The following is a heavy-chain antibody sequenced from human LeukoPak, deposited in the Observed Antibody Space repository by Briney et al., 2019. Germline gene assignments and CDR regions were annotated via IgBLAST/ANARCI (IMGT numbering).Heavy chain of an antibody. CDR1: GYTFTSYY. V-gene: IGHV1-46*01. D-gene: IGHD7-27*01. CDR3: ARVPLNWGPFDY. Sequence: GASVKVSCKASGYTFTSYYLHWVRQAPGQGLEWMGTINLSGDRTSYAQKIQGRVTMTRDTSTSTVYMELSSLTSEDTAVYYCARVPLNWGPFDYWGQGTLVTVSS. CDR2: INLSGDRT. J-gene: IGHJ4*02.